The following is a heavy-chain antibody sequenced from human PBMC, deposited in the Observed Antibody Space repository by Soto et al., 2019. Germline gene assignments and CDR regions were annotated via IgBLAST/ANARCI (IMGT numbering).Heavy chain of an antibody. D-gene: IGHD3-22*01. V-gene: IGHV3-30-3*01. CDR3: ARDRRYYDSSGLNIGAFDI. Sequence: GGSLRLSCAASGFTFSSYAMQWVRQAPGKGLEWVAVISYDGSNKYYADSVKGRFTISRDNSKNTLYLQMNSLRAEDTAVYYCARDRRYYDSSGLNIGAFDIWGQGTMVTVSS. J-gene: IGHJ3*02. CDR1: GFTFSSYA. CDR2: ISYDGSNK.